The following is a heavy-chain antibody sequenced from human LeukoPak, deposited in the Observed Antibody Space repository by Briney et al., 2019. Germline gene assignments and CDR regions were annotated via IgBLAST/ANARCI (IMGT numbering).Heavy chain of an antibody. Sequence: PSETLSLTCGVSGGSISSGIWWSWVRQPPGKGLEWIGEIYHSGSTNYNPSLKSRGTISVDKSKNQFSLKLSSVTAADTAVYYCAREDIVVVPAAHFDYWGQGTLVTVSS. J-gene: IGHJ4*02. CDR2: IYHSGST. CDR1: GGSISSGIW. D-gene: IGHD2-2*01. V-gene: IGHV4-4*02. CDR3: AREDIVVVPAAHFDY.